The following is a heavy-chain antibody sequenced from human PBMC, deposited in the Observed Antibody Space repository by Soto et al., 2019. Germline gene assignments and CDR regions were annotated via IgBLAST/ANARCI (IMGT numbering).Heavy chain of an antibody. D-gene: IGHD2-8*01. CDR2: ISYDGSNK. V-gene: IGHV3-30-3*01. CDR1: GFTFSSYA. CDR3: ARDPGDCTNGVCYTYYYGMDV. J-gene: IGHJ6*02. Sequence: GGSLRLSCAASGFTFSSYAMHWVRQAPGKGLGWVAVISYDGSNKYYADSVKGRFTISRDNSKNTLYLQMNSLRAEDTAVYYCARDPGDCTNGVCYTYYYGMDVWGQGTTVTVSS.